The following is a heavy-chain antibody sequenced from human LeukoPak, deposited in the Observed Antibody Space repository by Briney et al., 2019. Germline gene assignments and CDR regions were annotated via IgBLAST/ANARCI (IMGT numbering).Heavy chain of an antibody. CDR2: ISYDGSNK. V-gene: IGHV3-30*18. CDR3: AKDLYSSGWYGTPDY. Sequence: GRSLRLSCAASGFTSSSYGMHWVRQAPGKGLEWVAVISYDGSNKYYADSVKGRFTISRDNSKNTLYLQMNSLRAEDTAVYYCAKDLYSSGWYGTPDYWGQGTLVTVSS. CDR1: GFTSSSYG. J-gene: IGHJ4*02. D-gene: IGHD6-19*01.